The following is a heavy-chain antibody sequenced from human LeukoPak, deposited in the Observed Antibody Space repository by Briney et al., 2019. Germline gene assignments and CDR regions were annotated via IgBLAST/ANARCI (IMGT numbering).Heavy chain of an antibody. CDR1: GGTFSSYA. Sequence: ASVKVSCKASGGTFSSYAISWVRQAPGQGLEWMGGIIPIFGTANYAQKFQGRVTITTDESTSTAYMELSSLRSEDTAVYYCASSRVDCSGGSCYSPNNWFDPWGQGTLVTVSS. CDR3: ASSRVDCSGGSCYSPNNWFDP. CDR2: IIPIFGTA. J-gene: IGHJ5*02. V-gene: IGHV1-69*05. D-gene: IGHD2-15*01.